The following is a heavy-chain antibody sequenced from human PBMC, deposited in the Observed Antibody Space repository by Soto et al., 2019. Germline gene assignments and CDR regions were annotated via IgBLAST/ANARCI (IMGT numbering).Heavy chain of an antibody. CDR1: GFTFSSYA. Sequence: GGSLRLSCAASGFTFSSYAMHWVRQAPGKGLEWVAVISYDGSNKYYADSVKGRFTISRDNSKNTLYLQMNSLRAEDTAVYYCAGTDWDYFDYWGQGTLVPSPQ. CDR2: ISYDGSNK. J-gene: IGHJ4*02. CDR3: AGTDWDYFDY. V-gene: IGHV3-30-3*01. D-gene: IGHD1-1*01.